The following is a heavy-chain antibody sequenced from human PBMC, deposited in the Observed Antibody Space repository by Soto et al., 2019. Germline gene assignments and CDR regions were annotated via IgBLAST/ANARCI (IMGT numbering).Heavy chain of an antibody. J-gene: IGHJ5*02. Sequence: ETLSITCTVSGGSISSRGYYWGWIRQPPGKGLEWIGTIYYSGSTYYNPSLKSRVTISVDTSKNQFSLKLSSVTAADTAVYYCATSNWFDPWGQGTLVPSPQ. CDR2: IYYSGST. CDR1: GGSISSRGYY. CDR3: ATSNWFDP. V-gene: IGHV4-39*01.